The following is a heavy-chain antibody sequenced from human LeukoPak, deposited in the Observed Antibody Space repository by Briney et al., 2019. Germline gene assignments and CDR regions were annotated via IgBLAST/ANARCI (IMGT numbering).Heavy chain of an antibody. CDR3: ARDRYDYYDSSGYPQGYFDY. CDR1: GGSISSSSYY. J-gene: IGHJ4*02. CDR2: IYYSGST. V-gene: IGHV4-39*02. Sequence: SETLSLTCTVSGGSISSSSYYWGWIRQPPGKGLEWIGSIYYSGSTYYNPSLKSRVTISVDTSKNQFSLKLSSVTAADTAVYYCARDRYDYYDSSGYPQGYFDYWGQGTLVTVSS. D-gene: IGHD3-22*01.